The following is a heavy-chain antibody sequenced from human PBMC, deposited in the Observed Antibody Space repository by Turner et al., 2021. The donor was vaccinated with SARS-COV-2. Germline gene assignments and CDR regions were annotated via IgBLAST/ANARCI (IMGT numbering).Heavy chain of an antibody. Sequence: QVQLQQWGAGLLKPSDTLSLTCGLHDGSLIGHFWTWIRQPPGKGLEWIGEVDHSGITNYNPSLETRVTLSVDTSKNQFSLRLSSVTAADTAVYCCARAVAVASYYYYGLDVWGQGTPVTVSS. V-gene: IGHV4-34*01. CDR2: VDHSGIT. D-gene: IGHD6-19*01. CDR1: DGSLIGHF. J-gene: IGHJ6*02. CDR3: ARAVAVASYYYYGLDV.